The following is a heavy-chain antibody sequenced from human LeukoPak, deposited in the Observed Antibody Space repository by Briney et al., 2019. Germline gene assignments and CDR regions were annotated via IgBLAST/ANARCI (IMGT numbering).Heavy chain of an antibody. V-gene: IGHV1-2*02. Sequence: ASVKVSCKASGYTFTGYYFHWVRQAPGQGLEWMGWINPNTAGTNYAQKFLGGITLTWDTSISTAYMELNRLTSDDTAVYYCATSAGDYRAGHYYYMGVWGKGTSVTVSS. CDR2: INPNTAGT. D-gene: IGHD4-11*01. J-gene: IGHJ6*03. CDR3: ATSAGDYRAGHYYYMGV. CDR1: GYTFTGYY.